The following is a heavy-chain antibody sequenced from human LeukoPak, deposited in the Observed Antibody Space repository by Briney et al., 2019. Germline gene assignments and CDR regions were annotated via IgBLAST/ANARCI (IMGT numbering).Heavy chain of an antibody. Sequence: GRSLRLSCAASGFTFDDYSMHWVRQAPGKGLEWVSCISWSSGSIGYADSVKGRFTISRDNAKNSLYLQMNSLRAEDTALYYGAKYYSYDSSGYDNWFDPWGQGTLVTVSS. D-gene: IGHD3-22*01. CDR3: AKYYSYDSSGYDNWFDP. V-gene: IGHV3-9*01. CDR1: GFTFDDYS. J-gene: IGHJ5*02. CDR2: ISWSSGSI.